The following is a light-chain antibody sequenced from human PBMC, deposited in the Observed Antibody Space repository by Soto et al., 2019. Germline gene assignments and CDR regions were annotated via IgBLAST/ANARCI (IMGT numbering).Light chain of an antibody. V-gene: IGLV1-40*01. J-gene: IGLJ3*02. CDR3: AAWDDSLNGGV. CDR2: GNN. CDR1: SSNIGAGFD. Sequence: QPVLTQPPSVSGAPGQRVTISCTGSSSNIGAGFDVHWYHQIAGTAPKLLIYGNNQRPSGVPDRFSGSKSGTSASLAISGLQSEDEADYYCAAWDDSLNGGVFGGGTKLTVL.